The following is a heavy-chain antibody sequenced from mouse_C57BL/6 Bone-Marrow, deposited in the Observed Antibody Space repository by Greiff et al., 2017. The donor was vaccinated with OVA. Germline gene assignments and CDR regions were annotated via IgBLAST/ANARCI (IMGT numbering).Heavy chain of an antibody. CDR3: APLYAMDY. Sequence: VQLQQPGAELVKPGASVKMSCKASGYTFTSYWITWVKQRPGQGLEWIGMIHPNSGSTNYNEKFKSKATLTVDKSSSTAYMQLSSLTSEDSAVYYCAPLYAMDYWGQGTSVTVSS. CDR1: GYTFTSYW. CDR2: IHPNSGST. J-gene: IGHJ4*01. V-gene: IGHV1-64*01.